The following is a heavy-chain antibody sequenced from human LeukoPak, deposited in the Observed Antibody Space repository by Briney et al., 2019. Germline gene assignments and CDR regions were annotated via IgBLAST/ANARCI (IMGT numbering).Heavy chain of an antibody. CDR3: PSARPRYDFWSGYDGDY. D-gene: IGHD3-3*01. CDR2: IIPILGIA. CDR1: GGTFSSYT. V-gene: IGHV1-69*02. Sequence: GASVTVSCKASGGTFSSYTISWVRQAPAQGLEWMGRIIPILGIANYAQKLQGRVAITPDKSSSTPDMYPSSLSSGGTAVYYCPSARPRYDFWSGYDGDYWGPGTLVTVSS. J-gene: IGHJ4*02.